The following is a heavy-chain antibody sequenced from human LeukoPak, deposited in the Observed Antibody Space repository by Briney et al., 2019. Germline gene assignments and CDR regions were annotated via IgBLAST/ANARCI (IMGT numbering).Heavy chain of an antibody. CDR3: ARVGAMATITASDY. Sequence: ASVKVSCKASGYTFTGSYVHWVRQAPGQGVEWMGWINPNSGGTNSARKYLGRVTMTSDTSISTAYMELNRLRSDDTAVYYCARVGAMATITASDYWGQGPLVTVSS. CDR1: GYTFTGSY. CDR2: INPNSGGT. V-gene: IGHV1-2*02. D-gene: IGHD5-24*01. J-gene: IGHJ4*02.